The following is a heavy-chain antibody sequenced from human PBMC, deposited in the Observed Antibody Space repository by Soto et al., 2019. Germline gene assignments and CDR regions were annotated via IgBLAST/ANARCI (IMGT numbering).Heavy chain of an antibody. CDR1: GGPLTTYF. CDR2: ISYSGTT. CDR3: TGAYYDIDGYILDP. Sequence: TLSLTCNVSGGPLTTYFWSWIRQPPGMGLEWIASISYSGTTNYNSSLKSRVTISIDTSKNQFSLKFNSVTAADTAVYYCTGAYYDIDGYILDPWGQGTSVTVSS. V-gene: IGHV4-59*03. D-gene: IGHD3-22*01. J-gene: IGHJ5*02.